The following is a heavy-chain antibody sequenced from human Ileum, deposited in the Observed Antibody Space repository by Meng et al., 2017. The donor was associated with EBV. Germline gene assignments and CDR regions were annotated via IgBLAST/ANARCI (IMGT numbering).Heavy chain of an antibody. CDR2: SNYAGST. CDR3: ARVMRRVNYNSGWYAKF. D-gene: IGHD6-19*01. CDR1: GGSFSGYY. Sequence: HLQEWGSGLVNSSETLSLSWPVYGGSFSGYYWTWIRQAPGRGLEWIGESNYAGSTNYNPSLKSRVTISVDTSKKQFSLNLTSVTAADTAVYYCARVMRRVNYNSGWYAKFWGQGNLVTVSS. V-gene: IGHV4-34*01. J-gene: IGHJ4*02.